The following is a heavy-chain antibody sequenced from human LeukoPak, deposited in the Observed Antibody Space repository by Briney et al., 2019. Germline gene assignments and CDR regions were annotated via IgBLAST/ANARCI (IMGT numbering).Heavy chain of an antibody. Sequence: GGSLRFSCAASGLSFSSDWMYWGRHAPGKGMVWVSRINSDGDTDYADAVKGRFTISRDNAKNTLYLQMNSLRAEDTAVYHCVKGAPMDYWGQGTLVTVSS. V-gene: IGHV3-74*01. CDR2: INSDGDT. CDR1: GLSFSSDW. J-gene: IGHJ4*02. CDR3: VKGAPMDY.